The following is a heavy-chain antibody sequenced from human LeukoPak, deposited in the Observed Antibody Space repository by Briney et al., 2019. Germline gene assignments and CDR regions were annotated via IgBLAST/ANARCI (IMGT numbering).Heavy chain of an antibody. CDR3: ARDYRVGAADY. CDR1: GGSISSYY. CDR2: NYYSGST. Sequence: PSETLSLTCTVSGGSISSYYWSWIRRPPGKGLEWIGYNYYSGSTNYNPSLKSRVTISVDTSKNQFSLKLSSVTAADTAVYYCARDYRVGAADYWGQGTLVTVSS. V-gene: IGHV4-59*01. D-gene: IGHD1-26*01. J-gene: IGHJ4*02.